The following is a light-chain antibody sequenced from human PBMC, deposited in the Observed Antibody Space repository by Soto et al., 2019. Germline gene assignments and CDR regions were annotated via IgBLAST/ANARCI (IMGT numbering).Light chain of an antibody. J-gene: IGKJ4*01. V-gene: IGKV3D-20*01. Sequence: EIVLTQSPDTLSLSPGEGATLSCGASQSVSTYLVWYQQKPGLAPRLLFYDAFRRASGIPDRFSGSGSGTDFTLTITRLEHEDFAVYYCQQYRSSPITFGGGTQVEIK. CDR2: DAF. CDR3: QQYRSSPIT. CDR1: QSVSTY.